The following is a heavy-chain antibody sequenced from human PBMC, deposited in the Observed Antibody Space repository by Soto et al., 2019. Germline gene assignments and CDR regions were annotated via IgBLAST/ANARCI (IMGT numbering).Heavy chain of an antibody. V-gene: IGHV4-59*01. CDR3: ARVWGPDNWGLQAFDI. CDR2: VSHSGNT. Sequence: SETLSLTCTVSGGSLINYYWSWIRQAPGEGLEWIGYVSHSGNTHYNPSLKSRVTISGDTSRNQFSLKLTSVTTADTAVYYCARVWGPDNWGLQAFDIWGQGTMVTVSS. D-gene: IGHD7-27*01. CDR1: GGSLINYY. J-gene: IGHJ3*02.